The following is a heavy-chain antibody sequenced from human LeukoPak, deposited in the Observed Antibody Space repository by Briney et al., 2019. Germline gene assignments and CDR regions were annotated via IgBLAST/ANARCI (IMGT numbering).Heavy chain of an antibody. J-gene: IGHJ5*02. D-gene: IGHD6-13*01. CDR1: GGSISSYY. CDR2: IYYSGST. CDR3: AREIAAAGSINWFDP. V-gene: IGHV4-59*01. Sequence: SETLSLTCTVSGGSISSYYWSWIRQPPGKGPEWIGYIYYSGSTNYNPSLKSRVTISVDTSKNQFSLKLSSVTAADTAVYYCAREIAAAGSINWFDPWGQGTLVTVSS.